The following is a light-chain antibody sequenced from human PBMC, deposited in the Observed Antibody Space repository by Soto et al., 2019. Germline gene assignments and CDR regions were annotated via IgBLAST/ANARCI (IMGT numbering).Light chain of an antibody. V-gene: IGLV2-11*01. CDR3: CSYGGYYTYV. Sequence: QSALTQPPSVSGSPGQSVTISCTGTNTDVGGYNYVSWYQQHPGEAPKVMIYDVSKRPSGVPDRFSGSKSGNTASLTISGLQAEDEADYYCCSYGGYYTYVFGTGTKVTVL. CDR2: DVS. CDR1: NTDVGGYNY. J-gene: IGLJ1*01.